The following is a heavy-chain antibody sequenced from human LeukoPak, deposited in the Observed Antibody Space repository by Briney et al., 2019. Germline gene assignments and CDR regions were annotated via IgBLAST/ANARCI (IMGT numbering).Heavy chain of an antibody. CDR3: AKDRPNYYGSNGHYYRRDGDY. Sequence: SGGSLRLSCAASGFTFSIYAMSWVRQAPGKGLQWVSSITSSGDGTYYADSVKGRFTISRDNSENMLYLQVNSLRVEDTAVYFCAKDRPNYYGSNGHYYRRDGDYWGQGTLVTVSS. D-gene: IGHD3-22*01. CDR2: ITSSGDGT. V-gene: IGHV3-23*01. CDR1: GFTFSIYA. J-gene: IGHJ4*02.